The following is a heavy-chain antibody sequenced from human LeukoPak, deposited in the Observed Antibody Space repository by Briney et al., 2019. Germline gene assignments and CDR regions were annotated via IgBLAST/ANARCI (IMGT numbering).Heavy chain of an antibody. Sequence: SETLSLTCTVSGGSISSSNYYWGWIRQPPGKGLEWIGSIYYSGSTYYSPSLKSRVTISVDTSKNQFSLKLSSVTAADTAVYYCARHSGGEPKYYFDYWGQGTLVTVSS. CDR3: ARHSGGEPKYYFDY. V-gene: IGHV4-39*01. CDR2: IYYSGST. J-gene: IGHJ4*02. CDR1: GGSISSSNYY. D-gene: IGHD1-26*01.